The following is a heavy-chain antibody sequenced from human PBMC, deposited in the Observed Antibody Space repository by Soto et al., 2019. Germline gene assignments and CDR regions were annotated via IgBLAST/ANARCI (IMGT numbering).Heavy chain of an antibody. D-gene: IGHD3-10*01. J-gene: IGHJ5*02. CDR1: GGSISSGGYS. CDR3: THTSFVYYHASGTLTVAVS. CDR2: IYHSGST. Sequence: SETLSLTCAVSGGSISSGGYSWSWIRQPPGKGLEWIGYIYHSGSTYYNPSLKSRGTISVDRSKNQFSLKLSSVTAPDTGVYYFTHTSFVYYHASGTLTVAVSWGQGPLVTV. V-gene: IGHV4-30-2*01.